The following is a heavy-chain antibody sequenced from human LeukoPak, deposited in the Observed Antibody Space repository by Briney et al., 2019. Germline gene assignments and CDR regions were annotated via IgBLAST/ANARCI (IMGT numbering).Heavy chain of an antibody. Sequence: GGSLRLSCAASGFTVSSNYMSWVRQAPGKGLEWVSHIRYTGETFYADSVKGRFTISKDNARNSLYLQMNDLRGEDTAIYYCARDAGNSGYGCDLWGQGTLVTVSS. CDR1: GFTVSSNY. D-gene: IGHD5-12*01. CDR3: ARDAGNSGYGCDL. CDR2: IRYTGET. J-gene: IGHJ5*02. V-gene: IGHV3-53*01.